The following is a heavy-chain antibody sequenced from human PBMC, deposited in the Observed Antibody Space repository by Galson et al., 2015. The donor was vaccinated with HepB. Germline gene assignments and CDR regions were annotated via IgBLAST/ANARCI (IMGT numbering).Heavy chain of an antibody. V-gene: IGHV1-18*01. CDR1: GYTFTSYG. J-gene: IGHJ3*02. CDR3: ARRSLGRGYYYDSSGPDDAFDI. D-gene: IGHD3-22*01. Sequence: SCKASGYTFTSYGNSWVRQAPGQGLEWMGWISAYNGNTNYAQKLQGRVTMTTDTSTSTAYMELRSLRSDDTAVYYCARRSLGRGYYYDSSGPDDAFDIWGQGTMVTVSS. CDR2: ISAYNGNT.